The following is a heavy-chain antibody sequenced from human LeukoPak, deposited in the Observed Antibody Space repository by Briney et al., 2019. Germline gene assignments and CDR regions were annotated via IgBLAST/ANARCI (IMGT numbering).Heavy chain of an antibody. CDR1: GYTFTKYY. J-gene: IGHJ5*02. D-gene: IGHD2-15*01. CDR3: ARGYCSGGSCYSVENWFDP. V-gene: IGHV1-2*06. Sequence: ASVKVSCKASGYTFTKYYMFWVRQAPGQGLEWMGRINPSSGGTDYAQKFQGRVTMTRDTSISTAYMELSRLSSDDTAMYYCARGYCSGGSCYSVENWFDPWGQGTLVTVSS. CDR2: INPSSGGT.